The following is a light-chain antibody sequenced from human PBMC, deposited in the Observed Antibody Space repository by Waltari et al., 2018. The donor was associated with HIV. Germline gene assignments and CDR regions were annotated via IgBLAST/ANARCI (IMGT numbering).Light chain of an antibody. V-gene: IGKV1-5*03. CDR1: QSITNW. Sequence: DIQMTQSPSTLSASVGDRVTFTCRASQSITNWLAWYQQKPGKAPKLLISKTSRLESGVPSRFSGSGSGTEFTLTIIGLQPDDFATYYCQQYYSYPDTFGQGTRLEIK. CDR2: KTS. CDR3: QQYYSYPDT. J-gene: IGKJ5*01.